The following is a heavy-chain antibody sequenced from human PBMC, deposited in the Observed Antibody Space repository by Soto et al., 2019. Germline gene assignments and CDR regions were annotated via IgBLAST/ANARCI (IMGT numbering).Heavy chain of an antibody. CDR3: ARQEGGSYFDF. CDR1: GFTFSDYG. D-gene: IGHD1-26*01. CDR2: ISSDGRDE. V-gene: IGHV3-30*03. Sequence: QVQLVESGGGVVQPGTSLRLSCSVSGFTFSDYGMHWVRQAPGEGLQWVAVISSDGRDEQYADSVKGRFTVSRDNSKSTFYLEMNRLRPEDTGGYSCARQEGGSYFDFWGHGTLVTVSS. J-gene: IGHJ4*01.